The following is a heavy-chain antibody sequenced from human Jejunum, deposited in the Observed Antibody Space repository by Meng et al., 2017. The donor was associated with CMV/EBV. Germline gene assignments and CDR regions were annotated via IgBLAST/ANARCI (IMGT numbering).Heavy chain of an antibody. J-gene: IGHJ6*02. Sequence: AMYWVRQAPAKGLEWVALLSYDGSNTYYADSVKGRFTISRDNSRNTLYLQMDSLRGDDTAVYYCARDQDSGSSQFYSHFYGMDVWGQGTTVTVSS. V-gene: IGHV3-30-3*01. CDR3: ARDQDSGSSQFYSHFYGMDV. CDR2: LSYDGSNT. CDR1: A. D-gene: IGHD6-6*01.